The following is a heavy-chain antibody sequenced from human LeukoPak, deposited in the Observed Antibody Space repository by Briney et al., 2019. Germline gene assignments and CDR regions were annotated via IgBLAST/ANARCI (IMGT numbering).Heavy chain of an antibody. CDR1: RGSISGAY. Sequence: PSETLSLTCTVSRGSISGAYWTWIRQSPGGGLEWIGYIHDSGRTDYNPSLGSRITISMDTSKSQFSLRLRSVTAADTAVCYCARAQWLPIDCYNEWGQGTVVTVSS. D-gene: IGHD6-19*01. CDR3: ARAQWLPIDCYNE. J-gene: IGHJ3*01. V-gene: IGHV4-59*01. CDR2: IHDSGRT.